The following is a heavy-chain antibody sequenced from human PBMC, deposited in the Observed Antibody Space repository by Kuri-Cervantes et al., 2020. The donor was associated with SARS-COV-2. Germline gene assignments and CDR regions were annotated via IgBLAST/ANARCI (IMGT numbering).Heavy chain of an antibody. V-gene: IGHV3-7*01. CDR2: IKEDGSQR. CDR3: ARARLEWLPDAFDI. D-gene: IGHD3-3*01. J-gene: IGHJ3*02. Sequence: GESLKISCAASGFTFSGYWMTWVRQAPGKGLEWVANIKEDGSQRYYVDSVKGRFTISRDNAKNSLYLQMNSLRAEDTAVYYCARARLEWLPDAFDIWGQGTMVTVSS. CDR1: GFTFSGYW.